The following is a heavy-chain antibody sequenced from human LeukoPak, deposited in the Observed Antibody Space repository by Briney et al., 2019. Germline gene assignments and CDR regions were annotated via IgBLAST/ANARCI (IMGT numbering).Heavy chain of an antibody. Sequence: GGSLRLSCAASGFTFSSHSMNWVRQAPGKGLEWVSYISSSSSTIYYADSVKGRFTISRDNAKNSLYLQMNSLRAEDTAVYYCARSFRYFDWLPIDYWGQGTLVTVSS. D-gene: IGHD3-9*01. V-gene: IGHV3-48*01. CDR2: ISSSSSTI. J-gene: IGHJ4*02. CDR1: GFTFSSHS. CDR3: ARSFRYFDWLPIDY.